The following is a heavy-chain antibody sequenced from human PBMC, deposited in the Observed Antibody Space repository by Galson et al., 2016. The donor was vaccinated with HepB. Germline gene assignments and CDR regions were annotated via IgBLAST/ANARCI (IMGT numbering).Heavy chain of an antibody. CDR1: GGSISTYY. D-gene: IGHD2-15*01. CDR2: AYAGRYT. Sequence: LSLTCAVSGGSISTYYWNWIRQSAGKGLEWIGRAYAGRYTNYNPSLKGRVTMSVDTSKNQVSLKLSSVTAADTAVYYCARDPCYTSCSCGFDIWGQGTTVTVSS. J-gene: IGHJ3*02. V-gene: IGHV4-4*07. CDR3: ARDPCYTSCSCGFDI.